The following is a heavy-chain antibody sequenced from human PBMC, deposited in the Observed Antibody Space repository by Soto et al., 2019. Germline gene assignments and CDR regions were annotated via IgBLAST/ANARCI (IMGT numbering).Heavy chain of an antibody. CDR1: GGSISTYY. CDR3: ASAGACRPAIGI. Sequence: SETLSLTCNISGGSISTYYWTWVRQSPGKGLEWIGSVSYLGDTNSNTSLKSRVTISVHTPKNQFSLNLGPVTAADTPMYYCASAGACRPAIGIWGPGTMVTVSS. D-gene: IGHD6-13*01. J-gene: IGHJ3*02. CDR2: VSYLGDT. V-gene: IGHV4-59*01.